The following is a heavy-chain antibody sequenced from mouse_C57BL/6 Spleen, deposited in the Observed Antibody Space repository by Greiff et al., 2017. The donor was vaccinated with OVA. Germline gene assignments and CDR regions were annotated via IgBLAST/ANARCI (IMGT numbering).Heavy chain of an antibody. D-gene: IGHD1-1*01. CDR3: ARFSTVHMDY. CDR1: GFSLTSYG. CDR2: IWSGGST. V-gene: IGHV2-2*01. Sequence: QVQLQQSGPGLVQPSQSLSITCTVSGFSLTSYGVHWVRQSPGKGLEWLGVIWSGGSTDYNAAFISRLSISKDNSKSQVFFKMNSLQAYDTAIYYCARFSTVHMDYWGQGTSVTVSS. J-gene: IGHJ4*01.